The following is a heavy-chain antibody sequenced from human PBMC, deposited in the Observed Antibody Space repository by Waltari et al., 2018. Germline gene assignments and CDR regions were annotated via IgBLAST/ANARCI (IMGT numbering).Heavy chain of an antibody. V-gene: IGHV4-39*07. CDR1: GRSTSRSSYH. Sequence: QLQLQESGPGLVQPSETLSLTCTVSGRSTSRSSYHWGWIRQPPGKGLEWIGSIYYSGSTYYNPSLKSRVTISVDTSKSQFSLKLSSVTAADTAVYYCARDSHSFDYWGQGTLVTVSS. CDR2: IYYSGST. CDR3: ARDSHSFDY. J-gene: IGHJ4*02.